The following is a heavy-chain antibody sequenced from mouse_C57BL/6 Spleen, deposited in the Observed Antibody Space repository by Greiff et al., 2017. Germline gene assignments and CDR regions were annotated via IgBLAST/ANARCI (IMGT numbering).Heavy chain of an antibody. CDR3: ARSYDYDPFAY. CDR1: GYAFSSYW. Sequence: VQLQQSGAELVKPGASVKISCKASGYAFSSYWMNWVKQRPGKGLEWIGQIYPGDGDTNYNGKFKGKATLTADKSSSTAYMQLSSLTSEYSAVYFCARSYDYDPFAYWGQGTLVTVSA. V-gene: IGHV1-80*01. D-gene: IGHD2-4*01. CDR2: IYPGDGDT. J-gene: IGHJ3*01.